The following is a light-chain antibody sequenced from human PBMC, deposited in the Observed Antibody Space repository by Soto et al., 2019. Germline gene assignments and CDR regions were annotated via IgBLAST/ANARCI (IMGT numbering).Light chain of an antibody. V-gene: IGLV2-14*01. CDR3: SSYTRSSLYV. CDR1: SSDVGGYNY. Sequence: QSALTQPASVSGSPGQSITISCTGTSSDVGGYNYVSWYQQHPGKAPKLMIYDVSNRPSGVSNRFSGSKSGNTASLTISGLQDEDEADYYCSSYTRSSLYVFGTGTKLTVL. J-gene: IGLJ1*01. CDR2: DVS.